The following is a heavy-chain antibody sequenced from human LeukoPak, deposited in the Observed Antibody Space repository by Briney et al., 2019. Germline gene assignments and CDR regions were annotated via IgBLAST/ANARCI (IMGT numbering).Heavy chain of an antibody. D-gene: IGHD2-15*01. CDR2: ISSSSSYI. J-gene: IGHJ6*02. CDR3: ARGAELLYCSGGTCSNYYGMDV. Sequence: GGSLRLSCAASGFTFNSYAMSWVRQAPGKGLEWVSSISSSSSYIYYADSVKGRFTISRDNAKNSLYLQMNSLRAEDTAVYYCARGAELLYCSGGTCSNYYGMDVWGQGTTVTVSS. CDR1: GFTFNSYA. V-gene: IGHV3-21*01.